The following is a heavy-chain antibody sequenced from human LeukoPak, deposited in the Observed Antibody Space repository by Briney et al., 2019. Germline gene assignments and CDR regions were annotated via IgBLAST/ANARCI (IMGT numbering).Heavy chain of an antibody. J-gene: IGHJ5*02. Sequence: GVSLRLFYASSGLTFSGSAMHWVRQASGKALECVGRIRSKSNSYATAYAASVKGRFTSSRDDSKNTAYLQMNSLKTEDTAVYYCTRHSSSWAIPFDPWGQGTLVTVSS. D-gene: IGHD6-13*01. CDR2: IRSKSNSYAT. V-gene: IGHV3-73*01. CDR3: TRHSSSWAIPFDP. CDR1: GLTFSGSA.